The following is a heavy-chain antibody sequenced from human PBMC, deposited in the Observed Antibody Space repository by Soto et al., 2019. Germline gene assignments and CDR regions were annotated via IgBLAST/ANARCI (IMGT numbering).Heavy chain of an antibody. CDR2: ISAYNGNT. CDR1: GYTFTSYG. V-gene: IGHV1-18*01. D-gene: IGHD2-15*01. J-gene: IGHJ6*04. CDR3: ARDDVLCDGGRCYGIPLDV. Sequence: GASVKVSCKASGYTFTSYGISWVRQAPGQGLEWMGWISAYNGNTNYAQKLQGRVTMTTDTSTSTAYMELRSLRSDDTAVYYCARDDVLCDGGRCYGIPLDVWGKGTTVTVSS.